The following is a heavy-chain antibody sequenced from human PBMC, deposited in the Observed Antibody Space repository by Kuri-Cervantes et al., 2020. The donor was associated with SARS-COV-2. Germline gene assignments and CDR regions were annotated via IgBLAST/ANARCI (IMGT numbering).Heavy chain of an antibody. J-gene: IGHJ5*02. V-gene: IGHV4-38-2*02. Sequence: SQTLSLTCAVSGYSISSGYYWGWIRQPPGKGLEWIGSIYHSGSTYYNPSLKSRVTISVDTSKNQFSLKLSSVTAADTAVYYRAREYCSSTSCYVRWFDPWGQGTLVTVSS. CDR2: IYHSGST. CDR1: GYSISSGYY. D-gene: IGHD2-2*01. CDR3: AREYCSSTSCYVRWFDP.